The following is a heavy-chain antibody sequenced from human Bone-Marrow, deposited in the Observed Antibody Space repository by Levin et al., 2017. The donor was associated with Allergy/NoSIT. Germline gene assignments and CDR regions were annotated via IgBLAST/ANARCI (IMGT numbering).Heavy chain of an antibody. D-gene: IGHD3-10*01. CDR2: IIPIFGTA. J-gene: IGHJ3*02. CDR3: AREPNYGSGSHYNIDAFDI. V-gene: IGHV1-69*15. CDR1: GGTFSNYA. Sequence: KSGGSLRLSCKASGGTFSNYAITWVRQAPGQGLEWVGRIIPIFGTANYAQTFQGRVTITADESTSIAYMELSSLTSEDTAVYYCAREPNYGSGSHYNIDAFDIWGQGTMVTVSS.